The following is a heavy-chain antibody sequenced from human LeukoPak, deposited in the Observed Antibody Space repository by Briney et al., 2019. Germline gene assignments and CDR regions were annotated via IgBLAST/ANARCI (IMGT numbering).Heavy chain of an antibody. Sequence: SETLSLTCTVSGGSISSYYWSWIRQPPGKGLEWIGYIYYSGSTNYNPSLKSRVTISVDTSKNQFSLKLSSVTAADTAVYYCARWPEQWLAYGMDVWGQGTTVTVSS. CDR2: IYYSGST. V-gene: IGHV4-59*01. CDR3: ARWPEQWLAYGMDV. D-gene: IGHD6-19*01. CDR1: GGSISSYY. J-gene: IGHJ6*02.